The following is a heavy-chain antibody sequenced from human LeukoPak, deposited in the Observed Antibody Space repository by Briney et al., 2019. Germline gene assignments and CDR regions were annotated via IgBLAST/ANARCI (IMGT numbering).Heavy chain of an antibody. CDR1: GGSLSNYY. V-gene: IGHV4-34*01. CDR2: IYHSGST. D-gene: IGHD2-21*01. Sequence: SDTLSLTCTVSGGSLSNYYWSWIRQPPGKGLEWIGEIYHSGSTDYNPSLKSRVTMSVDKSNNEFSLKLTYVTAADTAVYYCARDRMVRSWFFDLWGRGTLVTVSS. J-gene: IGHJ2*01. CDR3: ARDRMVRSWFFDL.